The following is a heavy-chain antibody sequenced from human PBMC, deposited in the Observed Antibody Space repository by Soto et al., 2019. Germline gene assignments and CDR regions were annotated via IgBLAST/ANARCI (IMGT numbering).Heavy chain of an antibody. CDR3: ARSIVVVTALDY. CDR1: GYTYTRSG. D-gene: IGHD2-21*02. CDR2: ISTYNGNT. J-gene: IGHJ4*02. V-gene: IGHV1-18*01. Sequence: GASVKVSCKASGYTYTRSGISWVRQAPGQRLEWMGWISTYNGNTKYSQKFQGRVTITRDTSASTAYMELSSLRSEDTAVYYCARSIVVVTALDYWGQGTLVTVS.